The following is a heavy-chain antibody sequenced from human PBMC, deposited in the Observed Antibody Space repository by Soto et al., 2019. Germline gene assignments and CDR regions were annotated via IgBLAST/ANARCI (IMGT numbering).Heavy chain of an antibody. CDR1: GFTFSSYA. J-gene: IGHJ6*02. V-gene: IGHV3-23*01. D-gene: IGHD3-3*01. CDR3: AKDQRYYDFWSGYYTGYYYYGMDV. Sequence: PGGSLRLSCAASGFTFSSYAMSGVRQAPGKELEWVSAISGSGGSTYYADSVKGRFTISRDNSKNTLYLQMNSLRAEDTAVYYCAKDQRYYDFWSGYYTGYYYYGMDVWGQGTTVTVSS. CDR2: ISGSGGST.